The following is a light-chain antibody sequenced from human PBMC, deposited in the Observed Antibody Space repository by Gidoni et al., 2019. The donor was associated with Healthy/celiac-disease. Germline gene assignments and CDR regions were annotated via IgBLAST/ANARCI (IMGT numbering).Light chain of an antibody. Sequence: ELVLTQSPGTLSLSPGERATLSCRASQSVSSSYLAWYQQKPGQAPRLLIYGASSRATGIPDRFSGSGSGTDVTFTISRLEPEDFAVYYCQQYGSSPWMFGQGTKVEIK. CDR2: GAS. CDR1: QSVSSSY. V-gene: IGKV3-20*01. J-gene: IGKJ1*01. CDR3: QQYGSSPWM.